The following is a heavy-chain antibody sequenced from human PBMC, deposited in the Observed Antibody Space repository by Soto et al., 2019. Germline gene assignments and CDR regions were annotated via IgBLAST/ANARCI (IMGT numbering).Heavy chain of an antibody. V-gene: IGHV4-61*01. CDR1: GDPVSSGSFY. CDR3: ARKDHDSRIDY. Sequence: ASETLSLTCTVSGDPVSSGSFYWSWTRQPPGKVLEWIGHVYYTGNSNNNPSLNSRVTISIDTSKNEFSLKLRSVTAADTAVYYCARKDHDSRIDYWGQGTLDTVSS. D-gene: IGHD3-22*01. CDR2: VYYTGNS. J-gene: IGHJ4*02.